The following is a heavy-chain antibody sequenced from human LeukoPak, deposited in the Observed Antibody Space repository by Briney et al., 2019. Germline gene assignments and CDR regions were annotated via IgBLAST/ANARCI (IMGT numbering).Heavy chain of an antibody. CDR1: GGSISSSSYY. CDR3: AREYSYGQFDF. J-gene: IGHJ4*02. CDR2: IYYSGST. D-gene: IGHD5-18*01. V-gene: IGHV4-39*07. Sequence: SETLSLTCTVSGGSISSSSYYWGWIRQPPGKGLEWIGSIYYSGSTYYNPSLKSRVTISVDTSKNQFSLKLSPVTAADTAVYYCAREYSYGQFDFWGQGILVTVSS.